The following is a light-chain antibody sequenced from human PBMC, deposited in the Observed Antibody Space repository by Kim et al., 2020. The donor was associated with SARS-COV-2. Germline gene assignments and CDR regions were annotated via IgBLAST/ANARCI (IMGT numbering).Light chain of an antibody. CDR3: SSYTSGRTLV. CDR1: SSDVGGYNF. J-gene: IGLJ2*01. V-gene: IGLV2-14*03. CDR2: DVT. Sequence: GQSITFSCTGTSSDVGGYNFVSWYQQHPGKVPKLLIRDVTNRPSGVSDRFFGFKSGDTAFLTISGLQAEDEADYYCSSYTSGRTLVFGGGTKVTVL.